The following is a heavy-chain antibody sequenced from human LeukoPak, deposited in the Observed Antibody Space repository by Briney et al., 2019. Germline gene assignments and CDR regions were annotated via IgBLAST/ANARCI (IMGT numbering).Heavy chain of an antibody. D-gene: IGHD2-15*01. CDR2: IYHSGST. V-gene: IGHV4-30-2*01. CDR1: GGSISSGGYS. J-gene: IGHJ4*02. Sequence: SETLSLTCAVSGGSISSGGYSWSWIRQPPGKGLEWIGYIYHSGSTYYNPSLKSRVTISVDRSKNQFSLKLSSVTAADTAVYYCARVPNCSGGSCYAFDYWGQGTLVAVSS. CDR3: ARVPNCSGGSCYAFDY.